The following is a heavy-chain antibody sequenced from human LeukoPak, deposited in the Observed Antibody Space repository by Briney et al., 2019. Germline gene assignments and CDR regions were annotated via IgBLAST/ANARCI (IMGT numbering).Heavy chain of an antibody. Sequence: GGSLRLSCAASGFTFSTYGMNWVRQAPGKGLEWVSYVDSTSNIMNYADSVKGRFTTSRDNAKNSLYLQMSSLRAEDTAVYYCARGAQWPYWGQGTLVTVSS. V-gene: IGHV3-48*01. CDR1: GFTFSTYG. J-gene: IGHJ4*02. CDR2: VDSTSNIM. D-gene: IGHD6-19*01. CDR3: ARGAQWPY.